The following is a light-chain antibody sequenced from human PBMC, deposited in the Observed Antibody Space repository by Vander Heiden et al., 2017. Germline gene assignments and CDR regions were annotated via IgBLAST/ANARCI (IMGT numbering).Light chain of an antibody. CDR1: QSVSSNY. CDR3: QQYGDSPPWT. CDR2: GAS. Sequence: EIVLTQSLGTLSLSPGERATLSCRASQSVSSNYLAWFQQKPGQAPRLLIYGASSRATGTPDRFSGSGSGTDFTLTVGRLEPEDSAVYYCQQYGDSPPWTFGQGTKVEIK. V-gene: IGKV3-20*01. J-gene: IGKJ1*01.